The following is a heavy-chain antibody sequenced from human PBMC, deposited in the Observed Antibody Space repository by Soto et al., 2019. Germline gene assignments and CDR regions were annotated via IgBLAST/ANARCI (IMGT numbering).Heavy chain of an antibody. D-gene: IGHD3-9*01. CDR2: ISYDGNNN. V-gene: IGHV3-30-3*01. CDR1: GFSFSTYA. J-gene: IGHJ4*02. CDR3: ASSLPGTYDILTYFDY. Sequence: GGSLRLSCAASGFSFSTYALHWVRQAPGKGLEWVAVISYDGNNNYYADSVKGRFTISRDNSKNTLYLQMSSLRPQDTAFYYCASSLPGTYDILTYFDYWGQGTLVTVSS.